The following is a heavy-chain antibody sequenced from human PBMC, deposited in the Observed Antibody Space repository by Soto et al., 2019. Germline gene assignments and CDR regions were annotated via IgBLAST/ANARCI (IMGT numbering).Heavy chain of an antibody. V-gene: IGHV3-21*01. J-gene: IGHJ4*02. D-gene: IGHD3-10*01. CDR2: ISSSSSYI. CDR1: GFTFSSYS. CDR3: ARVYLGFGELLPDY. Sequence: GGSLRLSCAASGFTFSSYSMNWVRQAPGKGLEWVSSISSSSSYIYYADSVKGRFTISRDNAKNSLYLQMNSLRAEDTAVYYCARVYLGFGELLPDYWGQGTLVTVSS.